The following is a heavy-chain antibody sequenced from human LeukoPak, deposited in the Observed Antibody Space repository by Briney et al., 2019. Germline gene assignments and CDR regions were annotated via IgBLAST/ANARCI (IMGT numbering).Heavy chain of an antibody. V-gene: IGHV4-39*01. J-gene: IGHJ6*02. CDR1: GGSISSSSYY. CDR2: IYYSGST. D-gene: IGHD6-6*01. CDR3: ARRRRAARDYYYGMDV. Sequence: SETLSLTCAVYGGSISSSSYYWGWIRQPPGKGLEWIGSIYYSGSTYYNPSLKSRVTISVDTSKNQFSLKLSSVTAADTAVYYCARRRRAARDYYYGMDVWGQGTTVTVSS.